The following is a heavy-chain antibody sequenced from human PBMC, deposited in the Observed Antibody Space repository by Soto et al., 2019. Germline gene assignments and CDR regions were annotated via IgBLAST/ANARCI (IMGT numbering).Heavy chain of an antibody. D-gene: IGHD2-2*02. CDR1: GGTFSSGV. V-gene: IGHV1-69*06. CDR2: LIPIIGTP. J-gene: IGHJ6*02. Sequence: QVQLVQSGSEVKTPGASVTVSCKASGGTFSSGVISWVRQAPGQGLERVGGLIPIIGTPNYAQKFQGRVTNTEDKSGSIVYMGMSSLKYEDMAVFNCEGTYCRSGNCYTGRGNYYYYGMDVWGQGTAVTVSS. CDR3: EGTYCRSGNCYTGRGNYYYYGMDV.